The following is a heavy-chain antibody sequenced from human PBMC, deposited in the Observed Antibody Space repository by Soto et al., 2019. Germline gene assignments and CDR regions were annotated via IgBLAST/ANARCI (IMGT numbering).Heavy chain of an antibody. CDR2: INPNSGGT. D-gene: IGHD2-2*01. CDR3: ARDYCSSTSCYARGGWFDP. CDR1: GYTFTGYY. Sequence: GASVKVSCKASGYTFTGYYMHWVRQAPGQGLEWMGWINPNSGGTNYAQKFQGWVTMTRDTSISTAYMELSRLRSDDTAVYYCARDYCSSTSCYARGGWFDPWGQGTLVTVSS. V-gene: IGHV1-2*04. J-gene: IGHJ5*02.